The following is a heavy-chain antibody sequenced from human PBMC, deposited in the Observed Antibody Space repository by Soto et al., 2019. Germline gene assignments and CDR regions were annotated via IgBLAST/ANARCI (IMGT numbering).Heavy chain of an antibody. V-gene: IGHV4-34*03. D-gene: IGHD5-18*01. CDR2: INHSGGT. CDR3: ATESGSTYGYFDH. J-gene: IGHJ4*02. Sequence: PSETLSLTCAVYGGSFSGHYWSWIRQPPGKGLEWIGEINHSGGTSYNPSLKSRVTISVDTSKNQFTLRLTSVTAADTAVYFCATESGSTYGYFDHWGQGTQVTVSS. CDR1: GGSFSGHY.